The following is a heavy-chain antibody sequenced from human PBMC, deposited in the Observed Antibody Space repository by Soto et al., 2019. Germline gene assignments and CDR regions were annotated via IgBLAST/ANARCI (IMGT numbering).Heavy chain of an antibody. CDR1: GSPIRSYY. CDR3: ASSSPSFDN. D-gene: IGHD6-6*01. V-gene: IGHV4-59*01. Sequence: ETLSLTCTVSGSPIRSYYWSWIRQPPGKGLEWIGYIYDSGSTNYNPSLKSRVTISVDTSKNQFSLKLRSVTAADTAVYYCASSSPSFDNWGQGTLVTVSS. CDR2: IYDSGST. J-gene: IGHJ4*02.